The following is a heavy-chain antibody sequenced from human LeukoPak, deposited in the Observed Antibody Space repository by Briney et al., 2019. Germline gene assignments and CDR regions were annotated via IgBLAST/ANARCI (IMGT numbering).Heavy chain of an antibody. CDR1: GYTFTGYY. V-gene: IGHV1-2*02. D-gene: IGHD6-13*01. Sequence: VASVRDSCKASGYTFTGYYMHWVRQAPGQGPEWMGWINPNSGGTKYAQKFQGSVTMTRDTSISTAYMELSRVSSDDTAVYYCARAYSSSWPNWFDPWGERSLVSASS. J-gene: IGHJ5*02. CDR3: ARAYSSSWPNWFDP. CDR2: INPNSGGT.